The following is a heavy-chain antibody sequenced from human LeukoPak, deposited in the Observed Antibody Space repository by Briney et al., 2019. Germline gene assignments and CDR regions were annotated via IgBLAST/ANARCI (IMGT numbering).Heavy chain of an antibody. J-gene: IGHJ4*02. D-gene: IGHD3-22*01. CDR1: GITLSNYG. CDR3: AKRGVVIRVILVGFHKEAYYFDS. V-gene: IGHV3-23*01. Sequence: HPGGSLRLSCAVSGITLSNYGMSWVRQARGKGLGWVAGISDSGGRTNYADSVKGRFTISRDNPKNTLYLQMNSLRAEDMAVYFCAKRGVVIRVILVGFHKEAYYFDSWGQGALVTVSS. CDR2: ISDSGGRT.